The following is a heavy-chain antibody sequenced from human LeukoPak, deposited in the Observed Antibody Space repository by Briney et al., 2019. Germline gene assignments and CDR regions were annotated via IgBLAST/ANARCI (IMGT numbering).Heavy chain of an antibody. Sequence: PGGSLRLSCAASGFTFSSCGMHWVRQAPGKGLEWVAFIRYDGSNKYYADSVKGRFTISRDNSKNTLYLQMNSLRAEDTAVYYCAKTAGAVCSSTSCYPDDYWGQGTLVTVSS. CDR3: AKTAGAVCSSTSCYPDDY. J-gene: IGHJ4*02. D-gene: IGHD2-2*01. CDR2: IRYDGSNK. CDR1: GFTFSSCG. V-gene: IGHV3-30*02.